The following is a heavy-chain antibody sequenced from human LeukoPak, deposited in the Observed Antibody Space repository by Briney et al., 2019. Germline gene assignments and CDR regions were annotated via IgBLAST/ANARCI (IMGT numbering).Heavy chain of an antibody. CDR2: VYTGGST. Sequence: GGTLRVSCGAPGFTVSSIYMDWVLQAPWKGLVALRVVYTGGSTHYADSVEGRFTMSSDNFKNTLYLQMNRLRVEDTAVYYCARGGISSSWSEGAFDIWGQGTMVTVSS. CDR1: GFTVSSIY. CDR3: ARGGISSSWSEGAFDI. D-gene: IGHD6-13*01. V-gene: IGHV3-66*02. J-gene: IGHJ3*02.